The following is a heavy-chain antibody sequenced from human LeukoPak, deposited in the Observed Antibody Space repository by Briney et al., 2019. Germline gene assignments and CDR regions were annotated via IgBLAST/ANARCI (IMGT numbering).Heavy chain of an antibody. V-gene: IGHV4-59*01. D-gene: IGHD4-17*01. J-gene: IGHJ6*02. CDR1: GGSFSGYY. CDR3: ARGRDYEGYGMDV. Sequence: SETLSLTCTVSGGSFSGYYWSWIRQPPGKGLEWIAYIYSSGSTKYSPSLKSRVTISVDTSKKQFSLKLSSVTAADTAMYYCARGRDYEGYGMDVRGQGTTVTVSS. CDR2: IYSSGST.